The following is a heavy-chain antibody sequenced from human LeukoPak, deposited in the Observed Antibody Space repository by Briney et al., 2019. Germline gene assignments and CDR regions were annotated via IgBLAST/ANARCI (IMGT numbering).Heavy chain of an antibody. CDR3: ARGKMGYYGMDV. Sequence: PGRSLRLSCAASGFTFSSYGMHWVRQAPGKGLEWVAVIWYDGSNKYYADSVKGRFTISRDNSKNTLYLQMNSLRAEDTAVYYCARGKMGYYGMDVWGQGTTVTVSS. D-gene: IGHD2-8*01. CDR1: GFTFSSYG. CDR2: IWYDGSNK. V-gene: IGHV3-33*01. J-gene: IGHJ6*02.